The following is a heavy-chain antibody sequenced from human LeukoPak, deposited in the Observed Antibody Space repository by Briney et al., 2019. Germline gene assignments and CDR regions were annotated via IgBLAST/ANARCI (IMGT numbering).Heavy chain of an antibody. D-gene: IGHD6-13*01. CDR3: ARDMIAAAGNVGGFDY. CDR2: ISCDGSNK. J-gene: IGHJ4*02. Sequence: SGGSLRLSCAASGFTFSSYAMPWVRQAPGKGLEWVAAISCDGSNKYYADSVKGRFTISRDNSKNTLYLQMNSLRAEDTAVYYCARDMIAAAGNVGGFDYWGQGTLVTVSS. V-gene: IGHV3-30*01. CDR1: GFTFSSYA.